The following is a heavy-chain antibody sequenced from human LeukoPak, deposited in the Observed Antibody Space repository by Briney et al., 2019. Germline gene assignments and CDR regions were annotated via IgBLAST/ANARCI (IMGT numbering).Heavy chain of an antibody. J-gene: IGHJ4*02. CDR3: ARRRYCSGGSCYTAYYFDY. V-gene: IGHV5-51*01. D-gene: IGHD2-15*01. Sequence: GESLKISCKGSGYSSTSYWIGWVRQMPGKGLEWRGIIYPGDSDTRYSPSFQGQVTISADKSISTAYLQWSSLKASDTAMYYCARRRYCSGGSCYTAYYFDYWGQGTLVTVSS. CDR2: IYPGDSDT. CDR1: GYSSTSYW.